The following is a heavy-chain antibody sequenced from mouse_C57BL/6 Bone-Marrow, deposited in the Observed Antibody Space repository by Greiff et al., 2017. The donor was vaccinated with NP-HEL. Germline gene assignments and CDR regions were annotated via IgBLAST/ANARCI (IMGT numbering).Heavy chain of an antibody. D-gene: IGHD2-3*01. Sequence: SGAELVRPGASVTLSCKASGYTFTDYEMHWVKQTPVHGLEWIGAIDPETGGTAYNQKFKGKAILTADKSSSTAYMELRSLTSEDSAVYYCTREGGYFPFDYWGQGTTLTVSS. CDR2: IDPETGGT. CDR3: TREGGYFPFDY. CDR1: GYTFTDYE. J-gene: IGHJ2*01. V-gene: IGHV1-15*01.